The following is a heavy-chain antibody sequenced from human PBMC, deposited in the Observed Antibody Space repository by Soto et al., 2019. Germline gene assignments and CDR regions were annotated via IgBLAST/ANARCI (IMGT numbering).Heavy chain of an antibody. CDR1: GFTFSSYS. CDR3: ASGPLDYDFWSGSNWFDP. CDR2: ISSSSSYI. J-gene: IGHJ5*02. D-gene: IGHD3-3*01. V-gene: IGHV3-21*01. Sequence: NPGGSLRLSCAASGFTFSSYSMNWVRQAPGKGLEWVSSISSSSSYIYYADSVKGRFTISRDNAKNSLYLQMNSLRAEDTAVYYCASGPLDYDFWSGSNWFDPWGQGTLVTVSS.